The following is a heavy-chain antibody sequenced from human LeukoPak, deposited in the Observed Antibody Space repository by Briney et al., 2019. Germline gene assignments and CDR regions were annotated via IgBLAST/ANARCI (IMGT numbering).Heavy chain of an antibody. V-gene: IGHV1-69*04. CDR1: GGTFSSYA. CDR3: AAAIVVVPAAIVRGNYYYGMDV. J-gene: IGHJ6*02. CDR2: IIPILGIA. Sequence: AASVKVSCKASGGTFSSYAISWVRQAPGQGLEWMGRIIPILGIANYAQKFQGRVTITADKSTSTAYMELSSLRSEDTAVYYCAAAIVVVPAAIVRGNYYYGMDVWGQGTTVTVSS. D-gene: IGHD2-2*02.